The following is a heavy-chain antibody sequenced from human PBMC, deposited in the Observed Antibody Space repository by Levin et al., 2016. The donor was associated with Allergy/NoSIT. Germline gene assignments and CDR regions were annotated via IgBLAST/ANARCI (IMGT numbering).Heavy chain of an antibody. V-gene: IGHV5-51*01. Sequence: GESLKISCKASGYTFTSYSIAWVRQMPGKGLEWMAIIKPEDSDSSYRPSFQGNVTISVDKSISTAFLHWRSLTAADSGVYYCARRAEVPAYPFDFWGQGTLVVVSS. CDR3: ARRAEVPAYPFDF. CDR1: GYTFTSYS. D-gene: IGHD2-2*01. J-gene: IGHJ4*02. CDR2: IKPEDSDS.